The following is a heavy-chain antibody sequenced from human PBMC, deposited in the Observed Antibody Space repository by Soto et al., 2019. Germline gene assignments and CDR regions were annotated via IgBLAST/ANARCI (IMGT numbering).Heavy chain of an antibody. CDR2: VTGSGGQI. CDR3: AKDAVYKDGLWLMDS. Sequence: GGSLRLSCAASGFTISTFAMTWVRRAPGKGLGCVSGVTGSGGQIHYADSVKGRFTISKDNSKNTLYLQMSNLREEDTALYYCAKDAVYKDGLWLMDSWGQGTLVTVSS. V-gene: IGHV3-23*01. CDR1: GFTISTFA. D-gene: IGHD2-21*01. J-gene: IGHJ5*02.